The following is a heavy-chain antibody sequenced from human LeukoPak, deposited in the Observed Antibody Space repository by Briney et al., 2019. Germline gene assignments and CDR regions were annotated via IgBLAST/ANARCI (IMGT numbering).Heavy chain of an antibody. J-gene: IGHJ4*02. V-gene: IGHV4-59*01. CDR2: IYYSGST. Sequence: SETLSLTCTVSGGSTSSYYWSWIRQPPGKGLEWIGYIYYSGSTNYNPSLKSRVTISVDTSKNQFSLKLSSVTAADTAVYYCARGPRSYLDYWGQGTLVTVSS. CDR1: GGSTSSYY. CDR3: ARGPRSYLDY.